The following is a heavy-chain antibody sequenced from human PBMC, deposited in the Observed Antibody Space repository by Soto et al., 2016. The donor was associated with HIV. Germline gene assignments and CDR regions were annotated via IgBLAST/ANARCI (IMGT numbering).Heavy chain of an antibody. CDR2: FDPEDGET. CDR3: ATRGYYDSSGHTPPHY. CDR1: GYTLTELS. D-gene: IGHD3-22*01. V-gene: IGHV1-24*01. Sequence: QVQLLQSGAEVKKPGASVKVSCKVSGYTLTELSMHWVRQAPGKGLEWMGGFDPEDGETIYAQKFQGRVTMTEDTSTDTAYMELSSLRSEDTAVYYCATRGYYDSSGHTPPHYWGQGTLVTVSS. J-gene: IGHJ4*02.